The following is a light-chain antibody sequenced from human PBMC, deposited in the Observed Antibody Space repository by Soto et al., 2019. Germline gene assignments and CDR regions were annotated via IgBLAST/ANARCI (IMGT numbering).Light chain of an antibody. Sequence: QSALTQPASVSGSPGQSITISCTGTSSDIGGYNYVSWYQQHPGKAPKLMICDVSNRPSGVSNRFSGSKSGNTASLTISGLQAEDEADYYCSSYTSSSTLEVFGTRTKVTVL. V-gene: IGLV2-14*03. J-gene: IGLJ1*01. CDR1: SSDIGGYNY. CDR3: SSYTSSSTLEV. CDR2: DVS.